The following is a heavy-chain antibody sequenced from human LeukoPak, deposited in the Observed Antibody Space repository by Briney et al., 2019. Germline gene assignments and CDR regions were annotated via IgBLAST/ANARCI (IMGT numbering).Heavy chain of an antibody. J-gene: IGHJ6*03. CDR1: GFTFSSYW. CDR3: ARNPYYYDSSGAYYYYYYMDV. D-gene: IGHD3-22*01. Sequence: GGSLRLSCAASGFTFSSYWMSWVRQAPGKGLEWVANIKQDGSEKYYVDSVKGRFTISRDNAKNSLYLQMNSLRAEDTAVYYCARNPYYYDSSGAYYYYYYMDVWGKGTTVTVSS. V-gene: IGHV3-7*01. CDR2: IKQDGSEK.